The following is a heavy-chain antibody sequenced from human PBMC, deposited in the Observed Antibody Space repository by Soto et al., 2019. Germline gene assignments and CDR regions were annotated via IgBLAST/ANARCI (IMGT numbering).Heavy chain of an antibody. CDR2: MIPIFGTA. D-gene: IGHD1-26*01. V-gene: IGHV1-69*01. CDR3: ARGGILGANYFDY. CDR1: GGTLSSYA. Sequence: LVQSDAAVKKPGFSVQVSCKESGGTLSSYAISWVRQAPGQGLEWMGGMIPIFGTANYAQKFQGRVTITADESTSTAYREVSSLRSEDTAVYYCARGGILGANYFDYWGQGTLVTVSS. J-gene: IGHJ4*02.